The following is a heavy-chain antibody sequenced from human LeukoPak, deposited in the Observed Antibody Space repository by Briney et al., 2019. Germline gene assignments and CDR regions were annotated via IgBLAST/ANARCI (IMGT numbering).Heavy chain of an antibody. CDR3: ARVYSSSFVFDY. J-gene: IGHJ4*02. Sequence: GGSLRLSCVASGFTFSSYWMHWVRQTPGKGLVWFSRIISDGSTTNYADSVKGRFTISRDNAKNTLYLQMNSLRVEDTAMYYCARVYSSSFVFDYWGQGTLVTVSS. CDR1: GFTFSSYW. D-gene: IGHD6-6*01. V-gene: IGHV3-74*01. CDR2: IISDGSTT.